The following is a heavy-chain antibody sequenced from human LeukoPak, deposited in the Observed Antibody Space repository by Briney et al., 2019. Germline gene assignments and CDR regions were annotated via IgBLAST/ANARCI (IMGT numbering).Heavy chain of an antibody. Sequence: PGGSLRLSCAASGFTFSSYGMHWVRQAPGKGLEWVAFIRYDGSNKYYADSVKGRFTISRDNSKNTLYLQMNRLRAEDTAVYYCAKEASPGYSSGWYGFDYWGQGTLVTVSS. D-gene: IGHD6-19*01. CDR1: GFTFSSYG. CDR3: AKEASPGYSSGWYGFDY. CDR2: IRYDGSNK. J-gene: IGHJ4*02. V-gene: IGHV3-30*02.